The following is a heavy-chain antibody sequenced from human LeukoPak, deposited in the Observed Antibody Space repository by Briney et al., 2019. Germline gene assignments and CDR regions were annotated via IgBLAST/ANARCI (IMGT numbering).Heavy chain of an antibody. CDR3: ARDPYHLTGSHALES. J-gene: IGHJ3*02. D-gene: IGHD1-26*01. CDR1: SGSISSYY. Sequence: PSETLSLTCTVSSGSISSYYWRWIRQPPGNGLEWMGYIYYSGSTNYNPSLKSRVTISVDTSKNQFSLNLTSVSAADTAVYYCARDPYHLTGSHALESWGRRTMVTVSS. CDR2: IYYSGST. V-gene: IGHV4-59*12.